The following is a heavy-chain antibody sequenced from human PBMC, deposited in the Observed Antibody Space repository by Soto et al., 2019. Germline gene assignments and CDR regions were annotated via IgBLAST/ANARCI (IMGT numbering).Heavy chain of an antibody. CDR1: GFTFNTYG. D-gene: IGHD2-15*01. J-gene: IGHJ6*02. CDR3: ARGDCTGAYCYSWPFNYGVDV. V-gene: IGHV3-33*08. Sequence: QVQLVESGGGVVQPGGSLRLSCTTSGFTFNTYGMYWVRQAPGKGLEWVAIIWYDGSKKYYGDSVKGRFTISRDNSKNTLCLQMNSLRAEDTALYYCARGDCTGAYCYSWPFNYGVDVWGQGTTVTVSS. CDR2: IWYDGSKK.